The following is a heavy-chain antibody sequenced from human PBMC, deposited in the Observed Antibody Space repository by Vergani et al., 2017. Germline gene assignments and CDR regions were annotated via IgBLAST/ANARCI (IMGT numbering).Heavy chain of an antibody. J-gene: IGHJ6*03. D-gene: IGHD2-2*01. CDR1: GGSFSGYY. CDR2: INNSGST. CDR3: ARGRKYLSSTSCYLYYYYYYMDV. Sequence: QVQLQQWGAGLLKPSETLSLTCAVYGGSFSGYYWSWIRQPPGTGLEWIGEINNSGSTKYNPYLKTRVTISVDTSTTQFSLKLSSVTAADTAVYYCARGRKYLSSTSCYLYYYYYYMDVGGKGTTVTVSS. V-gene: IGHV4-34*01.